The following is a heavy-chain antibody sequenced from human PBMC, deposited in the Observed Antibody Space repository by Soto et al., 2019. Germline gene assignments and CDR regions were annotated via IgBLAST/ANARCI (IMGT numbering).Heavy chain of an antibody. Sequence: ASVKVSCKASGGTFTSYDMHWVRQAPGQGLEWMGIINPSGGSTSYAQKFQGRVTMTRDTSTSTVYMELSSLRSEDTAVYYCARDQKGQCSGGSCYNNWFDPWGQGTLVTVSS. D-gene: IGHD2-15*01. V-gene: IGHV1-46*03. J-gene: IGHJ5*02. CDR3: ARDQKGQCSGGSCYNNWFDP. CDR2: INPSGGST. CDR1: GGTFTSYD.